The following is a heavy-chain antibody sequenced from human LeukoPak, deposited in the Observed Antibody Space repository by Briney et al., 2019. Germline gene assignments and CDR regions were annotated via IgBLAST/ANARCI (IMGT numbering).Heavy chain of an antibody. D-gene: IGHD3-3*01. CDR1: GFTFSSYS. J-gene: IGHJ4*02. CDR2: ISSSSSTI. Sequence: GGSLRLSCAASGFTFSSYSMNWVRQAPGKGLEWVSYISSSSSTIYYADSVKGRFTISRDNAKNSLYLQMNSLRAEDTAVYYYARSNYDFWSGYYTEGGYFDYWGQGTLVTVSS. V-gene: IGHV3-48*01. CDR3: ARSNYDFWSGYYTEGGYFDY.